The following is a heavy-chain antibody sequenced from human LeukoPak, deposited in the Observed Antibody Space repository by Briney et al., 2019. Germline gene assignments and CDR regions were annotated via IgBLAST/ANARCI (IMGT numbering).Heavy chain of an antibody. J-gene: IGHJ4*02. CDR1: GFTFTNAW. CDR2: IKSKTDGGTT. D-gene: IGHD3-22*01. Sequence: GGSLRLSCEASGFTFTNAWMSWVRQAPGKGLEWVGRIKSKTDGGTTDYAAPVKGRFTFSRDDSKNTLYLQMNSLKIEDTAVYYCARGDDSGYYDYFDYWGQGALVTVSS. V-gene: IGHV3-15*01. CDR3: ARGDDSGYYDYFDY.